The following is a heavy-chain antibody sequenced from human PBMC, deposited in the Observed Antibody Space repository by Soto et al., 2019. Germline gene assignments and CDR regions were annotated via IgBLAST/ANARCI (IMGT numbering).Heavy chain of an antibody. D-gene: IGHD5-12*01. Sequence: GASVKVSCKASGYTFTGYYMHWVRQAPGQGLEWMGWINPNSGGTNYAQKFQGRVTMTRDTSISTAYMELSRLRSDDTAVYYCASRTRGYSGYRAYYYYYGMDVWGQGTTVTVSS. CDR1: GYTFTGYY. CDR3: ASRTRGYSGYRAYYYYYGMDV. V-gene: IGHV1-2*02. J-gene: IGHJ6*02. CDR2: INPNSGGT.